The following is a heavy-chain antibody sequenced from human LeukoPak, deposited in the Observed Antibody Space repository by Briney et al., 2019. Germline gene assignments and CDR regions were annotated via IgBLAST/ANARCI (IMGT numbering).Heavy chain of an antibody. D-gene: IGHD2-21*02. CDR3: VKDVAVTYWYFDL. CDR2: ISWNSDSI. J-gene: IGHJ2*01. CDR1: GFIFDDYA. V-gene: IGHV3-9*03. Sequence: GGSLRLSCAASGFIFDDYAMHWVRQTPGKGLEWVSGISWNSDSIVYADSVKGRFTISRDNAKNSLYLQMNSLRSEDMALYYCVKDVAVTYWYFDLWGRGTLVTVSS.